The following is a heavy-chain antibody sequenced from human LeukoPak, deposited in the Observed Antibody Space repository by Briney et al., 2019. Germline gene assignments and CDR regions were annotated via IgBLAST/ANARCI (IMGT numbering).Heavy chain of an antibody. CDR3: ARTHPRFLEWLFTPNWFDP. Sequence: SETLSLTCTVSGGSISSSSYYWGWIRQLPGKVLEWIGSLSYSGSTYYNPSLKSRITISVDTSKNQFSLKLSSVTAADTAVYYCARTHPRFLEWLFTPNWFDPWGQGTLVTVSS. V-gene: IGHV4-39*01. CDR2: LSYSGST. D-gene: IGHD3-3*01. CDR1: GGSISSSSYY. J-gene: IGHJ5*02.